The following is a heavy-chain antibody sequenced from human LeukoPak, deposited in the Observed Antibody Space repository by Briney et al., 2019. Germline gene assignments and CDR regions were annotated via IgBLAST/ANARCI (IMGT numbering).Heavy chain of an antibody. CDR2: ISYDGSNK. J-gene: IGHJ4*02. V-gene: IGHV3-30-3*01. Sequence: GRSLRLSCAASGFTFSSYAMHWVRQAPGKGLEWVAVISYDGSNKYYADAVKGRFTISRDNSKNTLYLQMNSLRAEDTAVYYCARARIQLWLVDYWGQGTLVTVSS. CDR1: GFTFSSYA. D-gene: IGHD5-18*01. CDR3: ARARIQLWLVDY.